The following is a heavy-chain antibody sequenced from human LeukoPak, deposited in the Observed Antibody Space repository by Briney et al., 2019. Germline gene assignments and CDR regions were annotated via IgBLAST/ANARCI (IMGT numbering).Heavy chain of an antibody. D-gene: IGHD2-15*01. Sequence: GGSLRLSCAASGFTFSSYEMNWVRQAPGKGLEWVSYISSSGSTIYYADSVKGRFTISRDNAKNSLYLQMNSLRAEDTAVYYCARDYCSGGSCYSVDYWGQGTLVTVSS. CDR3: ARDYCSGGSCYSVDY. CDR1: GFTFSSYE. CDR2: ISSSGSTI. V-gene: IGHV3-48*03. J-gene: IGHJ4*02.